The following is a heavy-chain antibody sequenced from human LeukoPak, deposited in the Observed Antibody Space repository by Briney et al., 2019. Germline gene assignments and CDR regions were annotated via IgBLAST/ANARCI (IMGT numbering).Heavy chain of an antibody. V-gene: IGHV3-21*01. J-gene: IGHJ4*02. CDR2: ISSSSSYI. CDR1: GFTFSSYC. D-gene: IGHD4-17*01. Sequence: GGSLRLSCAASGFTFSSYCMNWVRQAPGKGLEWVSSISSSSSYIYYADSVKGRFTISRDNAKNSLYLQMDSLRAEDTAVYYCAREAYYGDHLGVGYWGQGTLVTVSS. CDR3: AREAYYGDHLGVGY.